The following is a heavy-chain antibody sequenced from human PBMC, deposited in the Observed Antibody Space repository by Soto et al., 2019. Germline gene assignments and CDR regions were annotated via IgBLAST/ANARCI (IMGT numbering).Heavy chain of an antibody. D-gene: IGHD3-10*01. J-gene: IGHJ5*02. V-gene: IGHV3-23*01. CDR3: SKWSGFGDA. Sequence: GGSLRLSCAASGFTFSSYSMTWVRQAPGKGLEWVSGISDSGGNTWYADSVKGRFTISRDNSKNTLFLQMNSLRAEDTAVYFCSKWSGFGDAWGQGTLVTVSS. CDR2: ISDSGGNT. CDR1: GFTFSSYS.